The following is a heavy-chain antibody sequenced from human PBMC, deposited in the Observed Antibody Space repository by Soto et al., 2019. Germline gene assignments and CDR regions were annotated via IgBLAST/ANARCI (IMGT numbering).Heavy chain of an antibody. CDR1: GGSFSSSTYY. V-gene: IGHV4-39*01. D-gene: IGHD3-22*01. CDR2: MYSGGNT. CDR3: ARQPYDSTGYYYGV. J-gene: IGHJ4*02. Sequence: QLQLQESGPGLVKPSETLSLTCTVSGGSFSSSTYYWGWIRQPPGKGLEWIGSMYSGGNTDYNPSLKSRVTVYVDTSKNHFSLKLTSVSAADTAMYYCARQPYDSTGYYYGVWGQGTLVTVCS.